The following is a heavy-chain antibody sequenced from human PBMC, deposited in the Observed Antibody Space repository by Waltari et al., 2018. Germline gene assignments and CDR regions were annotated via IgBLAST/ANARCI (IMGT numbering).Heavy chain of an antibody. CDR3: AREENYDFAMDV. CDR2: INGDGSRT. CDR1: GFLFSSYW. D-gene: IGHD1-7*01. Sequence: EVQLVESGGGSVQPGGSLRLSCTGSGFLFSSYWMHWVRQGPGEGRVCVSRINGDGSRTTYADSVQGRFTTTRDNAKSTLYLEMNSLKSEDTGVYYCAREENYDFAMDVWGQGTTVTVSS. J-gene: IGHJ6*02. V-gene: IGHV3-74*01.